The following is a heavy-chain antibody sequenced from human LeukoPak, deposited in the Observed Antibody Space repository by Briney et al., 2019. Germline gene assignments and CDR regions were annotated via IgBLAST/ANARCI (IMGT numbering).Heavy chain of an antibody. V-gene: IGHV1-24*01. Sequence: ASVKVSCKVSGYTLTELSMHWVRQAPGKGLEWMGGFDPEDGETIYAQKFQGRVTMTEDTSTDTAYMELSSLRSEDTAVYYCATSRTYCGGDCYSDYWGQETLVTVSS. CDR3: ATSRTYCGGDCYSDY. D-gene: IGHD2-21*02. J-gene: IGHJ4*02. CDR1: GYTLTELS. CDR2: FDPEDGET.